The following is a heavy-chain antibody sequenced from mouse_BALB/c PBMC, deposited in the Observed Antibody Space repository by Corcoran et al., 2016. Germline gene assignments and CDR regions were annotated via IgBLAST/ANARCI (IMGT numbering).Heavy chain of an antibody. CDR3: ARDWDGYFDV. CDR2: INPNNGGT. J-gene: IGHJ1*01. D-gene: IGHD4-1*01. CDR1: GYTFTDYY. V-gene: IGHV1-26*01. Sequence: EVQLQQSGPELVKPGASVKMSCKASGYTFTDYYMKWVKRSHGKSLEWIGDINPNNGGTSYNQKFKGKATLTVDKSSSTAYMQLNSLTSEDSAVYYCARDWDGYFDVWGAGTTVTVSS.